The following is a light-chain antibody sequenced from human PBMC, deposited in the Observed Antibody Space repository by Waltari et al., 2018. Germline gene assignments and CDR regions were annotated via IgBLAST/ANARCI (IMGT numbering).Light chain of an antibody. Sequence: DIQMTQSPSTLSASVGVRVTITCRASQSISTWLAWYQQKPGKAPKLLSYKASSLESGVPSRFSGSGSGTEFTLTISSLQPDDFATYYCQQYNSYSWTFGQGTKVEIK. V-gene: IGKV1-5*03. CDR1: QSISTW. J-gene: IGKJ1*01. CDR2: KAS. CDR3: QQYNSYSWT.